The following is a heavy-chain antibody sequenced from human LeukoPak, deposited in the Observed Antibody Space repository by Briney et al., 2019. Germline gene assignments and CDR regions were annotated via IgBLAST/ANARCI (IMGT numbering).Heavy chain of an antibody. J-gene: IGHJ6*02. CDR3: ARWYNSLDV. V-gene: IGHV3-64*01. CDR1: GFTFRNSA. Sequence: GGSLRLSCAASGFTFRNSAMHWVRQAPGKGLEYVSGISSNGGSTYYANAVKGRFTISRDNSKNTVYLQMGSLRAEDMAVYYCARWYNSLDVWGQGTTVTVSS. D-gene: IGHD1-1*01. CDR2: ISSNGGST.